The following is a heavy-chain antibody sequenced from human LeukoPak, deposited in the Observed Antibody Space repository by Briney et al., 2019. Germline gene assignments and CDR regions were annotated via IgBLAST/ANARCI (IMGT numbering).Heavy chain of an antibody. Sequence: GGPLRLSCAASGFTVSRTWMAWVRQAPGKGLEWVANINQDASTRHYVDSVKGRFTISRDNAKNSLDLQMNSLRVEDTAVYYCARDQSGSLDYWGQGTLVTVSS. D-gene: IGHD1-26*01. CDR2: INQDASTR. V-gene: IGHV3-7*01. J-gene: IGHJ4*02. CDR1: GFTVSRTW. CDR3: ARDQSGSLDY.